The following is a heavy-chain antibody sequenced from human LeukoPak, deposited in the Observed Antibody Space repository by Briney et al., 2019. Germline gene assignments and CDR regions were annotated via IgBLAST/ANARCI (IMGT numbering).Heavy chain of an antibody. D-gene: IGHD1-26*01. V-gene: IGHV3-23*01. CDR3: AKLVGTDPIDF. J-gene: IGHJ4*02. CDR2: IRRNGDST. Sequence: PGGSLRLSCAASGFTLSSYAMSWVRQAPGKGLECVSSIRRNGDSTYYADSVKGRFTISRDNSKNTLYLQVNSLRAEDTAVYYCAKLVGTDPIDFWGQGTLVTVSS. CDR1: GFTLSSYA.